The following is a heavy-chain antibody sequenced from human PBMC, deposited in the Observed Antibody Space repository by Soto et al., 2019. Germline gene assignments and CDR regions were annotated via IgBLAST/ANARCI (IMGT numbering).Heavy chain of an antibody. CDR2: INSDGRST. Sequence: PGGSLRLSCAASGFNFRNYGMHWVRQAPGEGLVWVSRINSDGRSTRYADSVKGRFTISRDNAGNTLFLQMNSRRADDTAVYYCARVGVDTTVVDGGYYYYPLDVWGQGTTVTVS. D-gene: IGHD5-18*01. CDR1: GFNFRNYG. J-gene: IGHJ6*02. CDR3: ARVGVDTTVVDGGYYYYPLDV. V-gene: IGHV3-74*01.